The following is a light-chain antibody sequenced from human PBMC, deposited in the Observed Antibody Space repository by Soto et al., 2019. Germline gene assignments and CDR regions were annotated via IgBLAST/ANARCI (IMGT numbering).Light chain of an antibody. V-gene: IGLV8-61*01. CDR2: NTN. CDR3: VLYMGSGTWV. Sequence: QAVVTQEPSFSVSPGRTVTLTCGLSSGSVSTSYYPSWYQQTPGQAPRTLIYNTNTRSSGVPDRFSGSILGNKAALTITGAQADDDSDYYCVLYMGSGTWVFCGGTQLTVL. CDR1: SGSVSTSYY. J-gene: IGLJ3*02.